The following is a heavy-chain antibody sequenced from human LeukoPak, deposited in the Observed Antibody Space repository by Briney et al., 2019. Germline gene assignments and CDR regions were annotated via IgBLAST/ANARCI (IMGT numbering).Heavy chain of an antibody. CDR2: IYYSGST. D-gene: IGHD4-11*01. Sequence: PSETLSLTCTVSGGSISSSSYYWGWIRQPPGKGLEWIGSIYYSGSTYYNPSLKSRVTISVDTSKNQFSLKLSSVTAADTAVYYCARPTASIPSVNDAFDIWGQGTMVTVSS. J-gene: IGHJ3*02. V-gene: IGHV4-39*01. CDR3: ARPTASIPSVNDAFDI. CDR1: GGSISSSSYY.